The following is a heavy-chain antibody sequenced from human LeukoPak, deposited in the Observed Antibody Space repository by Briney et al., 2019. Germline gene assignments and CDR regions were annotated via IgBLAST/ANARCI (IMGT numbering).Heavy chain of an antibody. V-gene: IGHV4-4*09. CDR1: GGSITTYN. D-gene: IGHD2-2*01. CDR2: IYSSGAT. CDR3: ARRTPGPQLDEYVAYFFDH. J-gene: IGHJ4*02. Sequence: PSETLPLTCTVSGGSITTYNWIWIRQTPGQALEWIGHIYSSGATKYNPSLKSRATTLLDTSKNQLSLKLSSVSAADTAVYYCARRTPGPQLDEYVAYFFDHWGQGTQVTVSS.